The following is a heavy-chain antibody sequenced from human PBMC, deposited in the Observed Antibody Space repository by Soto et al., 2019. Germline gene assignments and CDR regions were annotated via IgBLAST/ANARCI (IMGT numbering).Heavy chain of an antibody. Sequence: ASVKVSCKASGGTFSSYAISWVRQAPGQGLEWMGGIIPIFGTANYAQKFQGRVTITADESTSTAYMELSSLRSEDTAVYYCARAIRNYDSSGYFNWFDPWGQGTLVTVSS. D-gene: IGHD3-22*01. J-gene: IGHJ5*02. V-gene: IGHV1-69*13. CDR3: ARAIRNYDSSGYFNWFDP. CDR2: IIPIFGTA. CDR1: GGTFSSYA.